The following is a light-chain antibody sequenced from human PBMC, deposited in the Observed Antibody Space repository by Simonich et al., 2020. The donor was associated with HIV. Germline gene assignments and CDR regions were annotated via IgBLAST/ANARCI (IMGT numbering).Light chain of an antibody. CDR3: QQYGSSPT. CDR2: STS. CDR1: QSVRIRY. Sequence: EIVLMQSPGTLSLSPGERATLSCRASQSVRIRYFAWYQQKPGQAPRLLIYSTSSRATGLPDRFSGSESGTDFTLTISRLEPEDFAVYYCQQYGSSPTFGQGTKVEIK. V-gene: IGKV3-20*01. J-gene: IGKJ1*01.